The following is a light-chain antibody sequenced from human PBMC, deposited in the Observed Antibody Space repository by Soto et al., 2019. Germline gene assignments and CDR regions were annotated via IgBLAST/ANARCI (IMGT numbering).Light chain of an antibody. CDR3: QQDDT. J-gene: IGKJ2*01. Sequence: IVLTQSPGTLSLSPGERATLSCRASQSVSSSDLAWYQQKPGQAPRLLIYSASSRATGIPDRFSGSGSGTDFTLTISRLGPEDFAVYYCQQDDTFGQGTKLEIK. V-gene: IGKV3-20*01. CDR1: QSVSSSD. CDR2: SAS.